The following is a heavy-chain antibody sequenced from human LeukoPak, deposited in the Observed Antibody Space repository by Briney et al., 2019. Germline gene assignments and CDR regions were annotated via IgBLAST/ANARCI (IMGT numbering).Heavy chain of an antibody. D-gene: IGHD3-22*01. J-gene: IGHJ4*02. CDR1: GGSISSSSYY. Sequence: SESLSLTCTVSGGSISSSSYYWGWIRQPPGKGLEWIGSIYYSGSTYYNPSLKSRVTISVDTSKNQFSLKLSSVTAADTAVYYCARQDDSRAPGWGQGTLVTVSS. V-gene: IGHV4-39*01. CDR3: ARQDDSRAPG. CDR2: IYYSGST.